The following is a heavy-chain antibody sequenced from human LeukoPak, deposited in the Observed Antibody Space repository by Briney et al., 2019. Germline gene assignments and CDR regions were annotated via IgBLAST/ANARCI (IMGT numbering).Heavy chain of an antibody. J-gene: IGHJ3*02. Sequence: ASVKVSCKASGYTSTSYDINWVRQATGQGLEWMGWMNPNSGNTGYAQKFQGRVTSTRNTSISTAYMELSSLRSEDTAVYYCARYSPYYDFWSSYPDAFDIWGQGTMVTVSS. CDR1: GYTSTSYD. CDR2: MNPNSGNT. D-gene: IGHD3-3*01. CDR3: ARYSPYYDFWSSYPDAFDI. V-gene: IGHV1-8*03.